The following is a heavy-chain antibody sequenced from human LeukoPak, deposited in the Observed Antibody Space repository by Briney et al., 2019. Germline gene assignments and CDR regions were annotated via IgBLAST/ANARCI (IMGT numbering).Heavy chain of an antibody. D-gene: IGHD5-18*01. J-gene: IGHJ4*02. CDR3: AKDLPYSFGD. Sequence: GGSLRLSCAASGFTFSSYGMHWVRQAPGKGLEWVAFIGDDGRKKHYADSVKGRFTISRDNSKNTLYLQMSSLRAEDTAVYYCAKDLPYSFGDWGQGTLVTVSS. CDR1: GFTFSSYG. V-gene: IGHV3-30*02. CDR2: IGDDGRKK.